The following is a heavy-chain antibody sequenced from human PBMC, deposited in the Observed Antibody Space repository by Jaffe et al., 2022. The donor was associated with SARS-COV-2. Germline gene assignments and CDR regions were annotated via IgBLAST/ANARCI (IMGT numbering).Heavy chain of an antibody. Sequence: VQLVESGGGLVQPGGSLRLSCVASGFNFNSYSMNWVRQAPGKGLEWLSYITSTSSTIYYADSVRGRFTVSRDNAKNSVWLQMNSLRDEDTAVYYCAKVGGPYGVDYWGQGTQVTVSS. D-gene: IGHD4-17*01. CDR2: ITSTSSTI. J-gene: IGHJ4*02. CDR3: AKVGGPYGVDY. CDR1: GFNFNSYS. V-gene: IGHV3-48*02.